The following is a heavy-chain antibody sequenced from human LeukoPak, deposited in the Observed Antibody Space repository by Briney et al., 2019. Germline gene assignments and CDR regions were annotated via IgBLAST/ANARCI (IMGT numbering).Heavy chain of an antibody. Sequence: GGSLRPSCAASGFTFCSFGMHWVRQAPGKGLEWVAFIRYDGTDKYYADSVKGRFTISRDNSKNTLYLQMNSLRPEDTAVYYCAPRVVVITAPFDYWGQGTLVTVSS. J-gene: IGHJ4*02. CDR3: APRVVVITAPFDY. CDR1: GFTFCSFG. D-gene: IGHD2-21*01. V-gene: IGHV3-30*02. CDR2: IRYDGTDK.